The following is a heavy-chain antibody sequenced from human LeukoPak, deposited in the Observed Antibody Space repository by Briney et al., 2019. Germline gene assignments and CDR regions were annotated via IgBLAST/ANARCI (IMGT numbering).Heavy chain of an antibody. CDR3: AREMAHYYDSSGYPDAFDI. Sequence: ASVKVSCKASGYTFTSYYMHWVRQAPGQGLERMGIINPSGGSTSYAQKFQGRVTMTRDTSTSTVYMELSSLRSEDTAVYYCAREMAHYYDSSGYPDAFDIWGQGTMVTVSS. J-gene: IGHJ3*02. CDR1: GYTFTSYY. V-gene: IGHV1-46*01. D-gene: IGHD3-22*01. CDR2: INPSGGST.